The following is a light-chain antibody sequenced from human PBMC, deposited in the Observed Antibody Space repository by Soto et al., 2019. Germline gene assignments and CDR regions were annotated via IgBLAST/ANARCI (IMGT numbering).Light chain of an antibody. V-gene: IGKV3-11*01. CDR3: QQRSNWPPGYT. CDR2: DAS. CDR1: QSVSSY. J-gene: IGKJ2*01. Sequence: EIVMTQSPATLSVSPGERGHLXGRASQSVSSYLAWYQQKPGQAPRLLIYDASNRATGIPARFSGSGSGTDFTLTISSLEPEDFAVYYCQQRSNWPPGYTFGQGTKVDI.